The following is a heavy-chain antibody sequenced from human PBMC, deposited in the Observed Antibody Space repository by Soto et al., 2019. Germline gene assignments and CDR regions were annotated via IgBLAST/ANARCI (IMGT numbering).Heavy chain of an antibody. CDR1: GYTFTSYA. Sequence: QVPLVQSGAEEKKPGASVKVSCKASGYTFTSYAMHWVRQAPGQRLEWMGWINAGNGNTKYSQKFQGRVTITRDTSASTAYMELSSLRSEDTAVYYCARAHIAVAGFLDYWGQGTLVTVSS. V-gene: IGHV1-3*05. D-gene: IGHD6-19*01. CDR2: INAGNGNT. CDR3: ARAHIAVAGFLDY. J-gene: IGHJ4*02.